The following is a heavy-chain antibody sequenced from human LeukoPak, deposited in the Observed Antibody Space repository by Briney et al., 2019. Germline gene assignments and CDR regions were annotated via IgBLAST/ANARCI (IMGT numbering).Heavy chain of an antibody. Sequence: KPSETLSLTCSGSNYSISNSLYWGWLRQPPGKGLEWIGSIYRGGSTFYNPSLKSRVTISLDTSKNQFSLKLSSVTAADTAVYFCARGTYGYYMDVWGKGTTVTVSS. V-gene: IGHV4-38-2*02. D-gene: IGHD4-17*01. CDR3: ARGTYGYYMDV. J-gene: IGHJ6*03. CDR2: IYRGGST. CDR1: NYSISNSLY.